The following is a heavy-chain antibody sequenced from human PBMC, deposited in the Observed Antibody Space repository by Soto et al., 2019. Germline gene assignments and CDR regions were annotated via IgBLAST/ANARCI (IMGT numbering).Heavy chain of an antibody. Sequence: LSLTCAVYGGSFSGYYWSWIRQPPGKGLEWIGEINHSGSTNYNPSLKSRVTISVDTSKNQFSLKLSSVTAADTAVYYCARNEGVVPAGHYYYMDVWGKGTTVTVSS. CDR1: GGSFSGYY. D-gene: IGHD2-2*01. CDR3: ARNEGVVPAGHYYYMDV. V-gene: IGHV4-34*01. J-gene: IGHJ6*03. CDR2: INHSGST.